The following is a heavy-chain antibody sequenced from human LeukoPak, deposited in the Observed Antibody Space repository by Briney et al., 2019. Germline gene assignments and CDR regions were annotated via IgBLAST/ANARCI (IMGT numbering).Heavy chain of an antibody. Sequence: PSETLSLTCTVSGGSISSSSYYWGWIRQPPGKGLEWIGSIYYSGSTYYNPSLKSRVTISVDTSKNQFSLKLSSVTAADTAVYYCARDLGVRGVREFDYWGQGTLVTVSS. CDR2: IYYSGST. V-gene: IGHV4-39*02. D-gene: IGHD3-10*01. J-gene: IGHJ4*02. CDR3: ARDLGVRGVREFDY. CDR1: GGSISSSSYY.